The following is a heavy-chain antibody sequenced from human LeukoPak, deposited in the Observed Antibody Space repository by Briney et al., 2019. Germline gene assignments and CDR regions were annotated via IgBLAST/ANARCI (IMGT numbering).Heavy chain of an antibody. J-gene: IGHJ4*02. D-gene: IGHD6-13*01. V-gene: IGHV1-69*13. Sequence: ASVTVSCKASGGTFSSYAIGWVRQPPGQGLEWMGGIIPIFGTANYAQKFQGRVTITADESTSTAYIELSSLRSEDTAVYYCARSPDSSSWTYFDYWGQGTLVTVSS. CDR1: GGTFSSYA. CDR2: IIPIFGTA. CDR3: ARSPDSSSWTYFDY.